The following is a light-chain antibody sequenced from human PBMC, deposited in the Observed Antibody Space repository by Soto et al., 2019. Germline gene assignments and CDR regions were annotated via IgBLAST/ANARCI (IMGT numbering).Light chain of an antibody. CDR1: QSLLHSNGYNY. CDR2: MGS. Sequence: DIVMTQSPLSLPVTPGEPASISCRSSQSLLHSNGYNYFDWYLQKPGQSPQLLIYMGSNRASGVPDRFSGSGSGTDFTLKISRVEAADVGVYYCMQARRTPWTFGQGTKVEIK. CDR3: MQARRTPWT. J-gene: IGKJ1*01. V-gene: IGKV2-28*01.